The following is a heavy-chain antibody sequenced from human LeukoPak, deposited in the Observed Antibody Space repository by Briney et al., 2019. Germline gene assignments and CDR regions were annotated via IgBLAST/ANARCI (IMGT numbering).Heavy chain of an antibody. Sequence: PSETLSLTCTVSGGSISSYYWSWIRQPAGKGLEWIGRISTSENTNYSPSLKSRVTMSLDTSKNQFSLRLSSVTAADTAVYYCARDLSMTGEGYFDLWGRGTLVSVSS. D-gene: IGHD3-10*01. J-gene: IGHJ2*01. CDR2: ISTSENT. CDR3: ARDLSMTGEGYFDL. V-gene: IGHV4-4*07. CDR1: GGSISSYY.